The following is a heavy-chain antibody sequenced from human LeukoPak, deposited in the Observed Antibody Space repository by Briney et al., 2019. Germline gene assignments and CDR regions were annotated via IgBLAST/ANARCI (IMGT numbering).Heavy chain of an antibody. Sequence: GGSLRLSCAASGFTVSTNCMIWVRQPPGKGLEWVSVIYNTGSTYNADSVKGRFTISRHNSKNTVYLQMNNLRAEDTAMYYCASVDTTLSYKLDYWGQGTLVTVSS. CDR1: GFTVSTNC. J-gene: IGHJ4*02. CDR2: IYNTGST. CDR3: ASVDTTLSYKLDY. D-gene: IGHD1-1*01. V-gene: IGHV3-53*04.